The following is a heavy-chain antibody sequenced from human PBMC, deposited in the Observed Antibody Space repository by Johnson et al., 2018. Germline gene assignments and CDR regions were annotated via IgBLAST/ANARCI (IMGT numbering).Heavy chain of an antibody. Sequence: QVQLVQSGGGVVQPGTSLRLSCGVSGVTLSNCIMHWVRQAPGKGLEWVALISHDEIDKQYGDSAKDRFTISRDISKNTVYLQMHSLKAEDTAVFYCARAQGGDYLAEYFQHWGQGTLVTVSS. J-gene: IGHJ1*01. CDR1: GVTLSNCI. D-gene: IGHD4-17*01. V-gene: IGHV3-30-3*01. CDR2: ISHDEIDK. CDR3: ARAQGGDYLAEYFQH.